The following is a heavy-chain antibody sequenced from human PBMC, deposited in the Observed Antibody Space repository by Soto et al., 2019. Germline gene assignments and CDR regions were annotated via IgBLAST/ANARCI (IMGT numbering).Heavy chain of an antibody. CDR3: TTARYSSYPGEYYYYYYMDV. Sequence: EVQLVESGGGLVKPGGSLRLSCAASGFTFSNAWMSWVRQAPGKGLEWVGRIKSKTDGGTTDYAAPVKGRFTISRDDSKNTLYLQMNSLKTEDTAVYYCTTARYSSYPGEYYYYYYMDVWGKGTTVTVSS. V-gene: IGHV3-15*01. CDR1: GFTFSNAW. CDR2: IKSKTDGGTT. J-gene: IGHJ6*03. D-gene: IGHD6-19*01.